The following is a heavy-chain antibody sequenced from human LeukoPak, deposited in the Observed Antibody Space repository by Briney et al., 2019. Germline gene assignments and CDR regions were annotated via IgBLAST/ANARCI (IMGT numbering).Heavy chain of an antibody. V-gene: IGHV3-23*01. J-gene: IGHJ2*01. CDR1: GFIFSSHA. CDR2: ISISGDDT. CDR3: ARDRGTVTRSYWYFDL. Sequence: PGGSLRLSCATSGFIFSSHAMTWVRQAPGKGLEWLSAISISGDDTYYADSVKGRFTISRDNSKNTLYLQMNSLSADDTAMYYCARDRGTVTRSYWYFDLWGRGTLVTVSS. D-gene: IGHD4-17*01.